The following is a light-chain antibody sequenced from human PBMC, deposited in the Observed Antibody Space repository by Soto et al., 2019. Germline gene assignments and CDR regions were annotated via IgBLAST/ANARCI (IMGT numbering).Light chain of an antibody. Sequence: QSALTQPASVSGSPGQSITISCTGTNNDVGAYPYVSWYQQHPGTAPKLVTYEVTHRPSGISDRFSGSKSGNTASLTISGLQAEDESDYYCSSFATSGTTVIFGGGTKLTVL. J-gene: IGLJ2*01. V-gene: IGLV2-14*01. CDR2: EVT. CDR3: SSFATSGTTVI. CDR1: NNDVGAYPY.